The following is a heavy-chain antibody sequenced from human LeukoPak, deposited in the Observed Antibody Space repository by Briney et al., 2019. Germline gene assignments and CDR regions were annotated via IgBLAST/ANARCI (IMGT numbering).Heavy chain of an antibody. V-gene: IGHV1-18*01. CDR1: GYTFMRYG. CDR2: ISAYNGNT. J-gene: IGHJ3*02. D-gene: IGHD2-2*01. CDR3: ARDDPLPDCSSTSCYPYAFDI. Sequence: ASVKVSCKASGYTFMRYGISWVRQAPGQGPEWMGWISAYNGNTNYAQKFQGRVTMTTDTSTSTAYMELRSLRSDDTAVYYCARDDPLPDCSSTSCYPYAFDIWGQGTMVTVSS.